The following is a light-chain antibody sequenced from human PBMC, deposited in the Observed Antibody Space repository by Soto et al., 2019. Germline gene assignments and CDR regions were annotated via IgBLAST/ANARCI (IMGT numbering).Light chain of an antibody. J-gene: IGKJ4*01. CDR2: DAS. CDR1: QSVSSN. CDR3: QQYNSWPLT. V-gene: IGKV3-15*01. Sequence: IVMTQSPGTLSVSPGERVTLSCRASQSVSSNLAWYQQKPGQAPRLLIFDASNRADGIPARFSGGGSGTEFTLTITSLQSEDVAVYYCQQYNSWPLTFGGGTKVDIK.